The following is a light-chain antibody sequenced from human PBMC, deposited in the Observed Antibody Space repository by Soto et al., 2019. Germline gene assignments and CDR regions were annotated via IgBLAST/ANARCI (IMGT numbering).Light chain of an antibody. V-gene: IGKV3-11*01. CDR3: QQRSNWPPGYT. CDR2: DAS. CDR1: QSVSRY. J-gene: IGKJ2*01. Sequence: EIVLTQSPATLSLSPGEGATLSCRASQSVSRYLAWYQQKPGQAPRLLIYDASSRAIGTPARFSGSGSGTDFTLTISSLEPEDFAVYYCQQRSNWPPGYTFVQGTKLEIK.